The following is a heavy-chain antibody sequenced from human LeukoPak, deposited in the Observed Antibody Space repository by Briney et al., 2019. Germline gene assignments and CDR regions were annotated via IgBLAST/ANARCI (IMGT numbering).Heavy chain of an antibody. D-gene: IGHD3-10*01. Sequence: GGSLRLSCAASGFTFTSYGMHWVRQAPGKGLEWVAVIWYDGNSKYYADSVKGRFTISRDNSKNTLYLQMNSLRTEDTAVYFCARAGYYGSGSQDTFDYWGQGTLVTVSS. CDR2: IWYDGNSK. CDR3: ARAGYYGSGSQDTFDY. V-gene: IGHV3-33*01. J-gene: IGHJ4*02. CDR1: GFTFTSYG.